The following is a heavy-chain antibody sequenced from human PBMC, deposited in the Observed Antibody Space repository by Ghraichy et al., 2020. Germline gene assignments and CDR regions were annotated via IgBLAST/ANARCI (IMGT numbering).Heavy chain of an antibody. D-gene: IGHD3-22*01. CDR2: INHSGST. Sequence: ESLNISCAVYGGSFSGYYWSWIRQPPGKGLEWIGEINHSGSTNYNPSLKSRVTISVDTSKNQFSLKLSSVTAADTAVYYCARWMYYDSSGYRFDPWGQGTLVTVSS. CDR3: ARWMYYDSSGYRFDP. V-gene: IGHV4-34*01. J-gene: IGHJ5*02. CDR1: GGSFSGYY.